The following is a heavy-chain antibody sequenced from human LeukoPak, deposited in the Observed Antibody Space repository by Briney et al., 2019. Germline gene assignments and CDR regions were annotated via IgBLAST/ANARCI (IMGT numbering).Heavy chain of an antibody. CDR2: ISSSSSTI. CDR3: ARGEYYYDGGY. D-gene: IGHD3-22*01. V-gene: IGHV3-48*04. J-gene: IGHJ4*02. Sequence: GGSLRLSCAASGFTFRTYSMNWVRQAPGKGLEWVSYISSSSSTIQYADSVKGRFTISRDNAKNSLFLQMNSLRAEDTAVYYCARGEYYYDGGYWGQGTLVTVSS. CDR1: GFTFRTYS.